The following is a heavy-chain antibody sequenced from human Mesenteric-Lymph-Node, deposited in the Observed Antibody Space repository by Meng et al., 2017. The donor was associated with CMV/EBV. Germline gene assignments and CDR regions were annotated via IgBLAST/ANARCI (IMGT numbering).Heavy chain of an antibody. V-gene: IGHV3-21*01. Sequence: CAASGFTFSSYSMNWVRQAPGKGLEWVSSISSSSSYIYYADSVKGRFTISRDNAKNSLYLQMNSLRAEDTTVYYCARDSKTPVALDPWGQGTLVTVSS. CDR2: ISSSSSYI. CDR3: ARDSKTPVALDP. J-gene: IGHJ5*02. CDR1: GFTFSSYS.